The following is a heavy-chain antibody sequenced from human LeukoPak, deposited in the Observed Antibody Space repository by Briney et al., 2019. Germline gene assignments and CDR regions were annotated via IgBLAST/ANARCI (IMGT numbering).Heavy chain of an antibody. J-gene: IGHJ4*02. CDR1: GGSISSGSYY. CDR2: IYTSGST. D-gene: IGHD3-3*01. CDR3: ARGLGYDFWSGYCFDY. Sequence: SETLSLTCTVSGGSISSGSYYWSWIRQPAGKGLEWIGRIYTSGSTNYNPSLKSRVTISVDTSKNQFSLKLSSVTAADTAVYYCARGLGYDFWSGYCFDYWGQGTLVTVSS. V-gene: IGHV4-61*02.